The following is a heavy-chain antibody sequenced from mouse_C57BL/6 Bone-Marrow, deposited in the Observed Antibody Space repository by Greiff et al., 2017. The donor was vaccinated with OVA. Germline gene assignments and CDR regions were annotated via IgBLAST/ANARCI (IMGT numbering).Heavy chain of an antibody. Sequence: VQLQQSGPELVKPGASVKISCKASGYAFSSSWMNWVKQRPGKGLEWIGRIYPGDGDTNYNGKFKGKATLTADKSSSTAYMQLSSLTSEDSAVYFCARYAMDYWGQGTSVTVSS. V-gene: IGHV1-82*01. CDR1: GYAFSSSW. CDR3: ARYAMDY. CDR2: IYPGDGDT. J-gene: IGHJ4*01.